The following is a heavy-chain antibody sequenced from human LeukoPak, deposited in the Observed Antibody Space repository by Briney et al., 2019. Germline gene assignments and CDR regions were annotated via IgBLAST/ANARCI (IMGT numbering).Heavy chain of an antibody. CDR2: IIPIFGTA. V-gene: IGHV1-69*13. J-gene: IGHJ4*02. CDR1: GGTFSSYA. CDR3: ARGALLLSRGYFDY. Sequence: SVKVSCKASGGTFSSYAISWVRQAPGQGLEWMGGIIPIFGTANYAQKFQGRVTITADESTNTAYMELSSLRSEDTAVYYCARGALLLSRGYFDYWGQGTLVTVSS. D-gene: IGHD3-10*01.